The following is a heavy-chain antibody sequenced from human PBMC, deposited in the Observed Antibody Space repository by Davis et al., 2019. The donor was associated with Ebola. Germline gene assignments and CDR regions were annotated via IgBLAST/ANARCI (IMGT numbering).Heavy chain of an antibody. Sequence: GESLKISCAASGFIFNSYWMTWVRQAPGKGLEWVANIKGDGSERNYVDSVKSRFTISRDNAKNSLFLQMDSLRADDTAVYYCATVRYDLGQAYWGQGTLVTVSS. D-gene: IGHD3-16*01. J-gene: IGHJ4*02. CDR3: ATVRYDLGQAY. V-gene: IGHV3-7*03. CDR1: GFIFNSYW. CDR2: IKGDGSER.